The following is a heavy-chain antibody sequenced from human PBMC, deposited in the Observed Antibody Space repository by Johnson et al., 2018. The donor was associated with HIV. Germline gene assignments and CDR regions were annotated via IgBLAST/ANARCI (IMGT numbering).Heavy chain of an antibody. V-gene: IGHV3-30*04. D-gene: IGHD1-26*01. CDR2: ISYDGSNK. CDR1: GFTFSSYA. CDR3: AKDRGSPGIPAAFDI. J-gene: IGHJ3*02. Sequence: VQLVESGGGVVQPGRSLRLSCAASGFTFSSYAMHWVRQAPGKGLEWVAVISYDGSNKYYADSVKGRFTISRDNSKNTLYLQMNNLRAEDTAVYYCAKDRGSPGIPAAFDIWGQGTMVTVSS.